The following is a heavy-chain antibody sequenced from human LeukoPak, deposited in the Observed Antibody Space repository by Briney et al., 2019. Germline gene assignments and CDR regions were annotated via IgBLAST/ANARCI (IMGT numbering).Heavy chain of an antibody. CDR1: GYTFTGYG. V-gene: IGHV1-18*04. D-gene: IGHD3-16*02. J-gene: IGHJ3*02. Sequence: GASVKVSCKASGYTFTGYGISWVRQAPGQGLEWMGWISAYNGNTNYAQKLQGRVTMTTDTSTSTAYMELRSLRSDDTAVYYCARPLYDYVWGSYRSIPDAFDIWGQGTMVTVSS. CDR3: ARPLYDYVWGSYRSIPDAFDI. CDR2: ISAYNGNT.